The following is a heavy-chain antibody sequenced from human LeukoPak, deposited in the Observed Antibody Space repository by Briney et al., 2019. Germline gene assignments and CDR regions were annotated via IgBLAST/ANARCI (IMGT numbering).Heavy chain of an antibody. D-gene: IGHD1-14*01. Sequence: ASLKVSCKASGGTFSSYAISWARQAPGQGLEWMGGIIPIFGTANYAQKFQGRVTITADESTSTAYMEPSSLRSEDTAVYYCARGARSGYYFDYWGQGTLVTVSS. J-gene: IGHJ4*02. V-gene: IGHV1-69*13. CDR3: ARGARSGYYFDY. CDR2: IIPIFGTA. CDR1: GGTFSSYA.